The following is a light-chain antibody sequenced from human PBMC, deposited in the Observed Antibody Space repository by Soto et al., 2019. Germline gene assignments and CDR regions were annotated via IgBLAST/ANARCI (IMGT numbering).Light chain of an antibody. CDR3: SSYICSAPLYV. V-gene: IGLV2-14*03. Sequence: ALTQPASVSGSPGPSITISCTGASTDVDGYDYVSWYQQHPGQAPKLMIYDVNNRPSGVSYRFSGSKSGDTASLTISGLQAEVFSDYYCSSYICSAPLYVFGPGTDFTV. J-gene: IGLJ1*01. CDR2: DVN. CDR1: STDVDGYDY.